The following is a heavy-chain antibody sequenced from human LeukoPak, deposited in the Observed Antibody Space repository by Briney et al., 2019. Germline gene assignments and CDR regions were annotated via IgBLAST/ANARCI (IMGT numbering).Heavy chain of an antibody. Sequence: SVKVSCKASGGTFSSYTISWVRQAPGQGLEWMGRIIPILGVANYAQKFQGRVTITADKSTSTAYMELSSLRSEDTAVYYCARDEGYYDSSGYKYYFDYWGQGTLVTVSS. D-gene: IGHD3-22*01. CDR2: IIPILGVA. V-gene: IGHV1-69*04. J-gene: IGHJ4*02. CDR1: GGTFSSYT. CDR3: ARDEGYYDSSGYKYYFDY.